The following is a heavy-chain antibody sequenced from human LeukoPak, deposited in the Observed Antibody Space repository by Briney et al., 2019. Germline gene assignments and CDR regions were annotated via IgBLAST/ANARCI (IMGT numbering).Heavy chain of an antibody. CDR1: GGSISIYY. CDR3: ARHAYYDFWSGYYSSYYYYYGMDV. Sequence: PSETLSLTCTVSGGSISIYYWSWIRQPPGKGLEWIGYIYYSGSTNYNPSLKSRVTISVDTSKNQFSLKLSSVTAADTAVYYCARHAYYDFWSGYYSSYYYYYGMDVWGQGTTVTVSS. V-gene: IGHV4-59*08. D-gene: IGHD3-3*01. J-gene: IGHJ6*02. CDR2: IYYSGST.